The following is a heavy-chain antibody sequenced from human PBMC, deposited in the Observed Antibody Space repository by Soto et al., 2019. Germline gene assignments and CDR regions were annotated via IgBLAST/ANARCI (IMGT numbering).Heavy chain of an antibody. CDR2: IYHSGST. J-gene: IGHJ5*02. CDR1: GDSISSSIW. CDR3: ARVSGNWFDP. Sequence: QVQLQESGPGLVKPSGTLSLTCVVSGDSISSSIWWGWVRQPPGKGLESIGEIYHSGSTNYNPSLKCRVTISVDKSKNQFSLKLSSVTAADTAVYYCARVSGNWFDPWGQGTLVTVSS. D-gene: IGHD3-10*01. V-gene: IGHV4-4*02.